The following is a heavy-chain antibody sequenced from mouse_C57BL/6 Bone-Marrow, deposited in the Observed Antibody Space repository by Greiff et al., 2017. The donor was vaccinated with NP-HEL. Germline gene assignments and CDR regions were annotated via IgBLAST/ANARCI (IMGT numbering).Heavy chain of an antibody. CDR3: ARCRNYYGSSPAWFAY. CDR1: GYTFTSYW. Sequence: QVQLQQPGAELVRPGTSVKLSCKASGYTFTSYWMHWVKQRPGQGLEWIGVIDPSDSYTNYNQKFKGKATLTVDTSSSTAYMQLSSLTSENSAVYDCARCRNYYGSSPAWFAYWGQGTLVTVSA. V-gene: IGHV1-59*01. D-gene: IGHD1-1*01. CDR2: IDPSDSYT. J-gene: IGHJ3*01.